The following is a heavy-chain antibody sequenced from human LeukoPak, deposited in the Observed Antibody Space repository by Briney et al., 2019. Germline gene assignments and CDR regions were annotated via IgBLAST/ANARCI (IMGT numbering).Heavy chain of an antibody. CDR3: ARLSYSSSWSTFDY. J-gene: IGHJ4*02. CDR1: GGSISSSY. Sequence: SETLSLTCTVSGGSISSSYWSWIRQPPGKGLEWIGYIYYSGSTNYNPSLKSRVTISVDTSKNQFSLKLSSVTAADTAVYYCARLSYSSSWSTFDYWGQGTLVTVSS. CDR2: IYYSGST. D-gene: IGHD6-13*01. V-gene: IGHV4-59*08.